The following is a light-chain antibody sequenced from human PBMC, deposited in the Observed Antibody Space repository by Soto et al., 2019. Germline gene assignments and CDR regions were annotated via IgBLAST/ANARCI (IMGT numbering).Light chain of an antibody. CDR3: QQYNTYLYT. V-gene: IGKV1-5*03. CDR1: QSIGTW. Sequence: DIQMTQSPSTLSASVGDRVTITCRASQSIGTWLAWYQQEPGKAPKLLIYKASSLESGVPSRFSGSGSGTEFTLTISSLQPDDFATYYCQQYNTYLYTFGQGTKLEIK. CDR2: KAS. J-gene: IGKJ2*01.